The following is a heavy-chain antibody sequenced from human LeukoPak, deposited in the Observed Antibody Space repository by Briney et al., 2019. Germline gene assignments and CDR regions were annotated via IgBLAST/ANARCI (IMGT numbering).Heavy chain of an antibody. D-gene: IGHD7-27*01. CDR3: GRGHWGLDY. J-gene: IGHJ4*02. CDR2: ISPSGTDI. Sequence: GGSLRLSCAVSGFTFTDTYMTWIRQAPGKGLESLSYISPSGTDISYADSVKGRFTISRDNAKNSLYLQMNSLRAEDTAVYYCGRGHWGLDYWGQGALVTVSS. CDR1: GFTFTDTY. V-gene: IGHV3-11*01.